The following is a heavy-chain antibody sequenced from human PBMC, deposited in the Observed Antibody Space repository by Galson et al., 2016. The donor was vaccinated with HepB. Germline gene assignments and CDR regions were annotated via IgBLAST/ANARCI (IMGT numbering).Heavy chain of an antibody. D-gene: IGHD7-27*01. V-gene: IGHV3-23*01. CDR3: AKGEVWGSRYFYGVDV. CDR1: GFTFTSYA. Sequence: LRLSCAASGFTFTSYAMSWVRQAPGKGLEWVSGISGRDGRTYYADSVKGRFTISRDNSKNTLYLHINSLRAEDTAVYYCAKGEVWGSRYFYGVDVWGQGTTVTVSS. J-gene: IGHJ6*02. CDR2: ISGRDGRT.